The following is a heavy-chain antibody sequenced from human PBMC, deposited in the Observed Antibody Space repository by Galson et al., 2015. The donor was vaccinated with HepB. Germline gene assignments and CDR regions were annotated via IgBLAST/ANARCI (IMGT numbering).Heavy chain of an antibody. D-gene: IGHD3-10*01. J-gene: IGHJ5*02. CDR3: AKGGSRSFFRPENWFDP. CDR1: GFRFNNFG. CDR2: IRYDGSNK. Sequence: SLRLSCAASGFRFNNFGMHWVRQAPGKGLEWVAFIRYDGSNKYYEDSVKGRFTISRDNSKKTLYLQMNSLRPEDTAVYYCAKGGSRSFFRPENWFDPWGQGTLVTVSS. V-gene: IGHV3-30*02.